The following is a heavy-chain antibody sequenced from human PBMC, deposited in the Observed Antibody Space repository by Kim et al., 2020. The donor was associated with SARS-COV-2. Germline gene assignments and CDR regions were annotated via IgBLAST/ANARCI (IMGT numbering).Heavy chain of an antibody. CDR3: ARAYGSGSYYGWANFDY. CDR1: GFTFSSYG. CDR2: ISYDGSNK. D-gene: IGHD3-10*01. V-gene: IGHV3-33*05. Sequence: GGSLRLSCAASGFTFSSYGMHWVRQAPGKGLEWVAVISYDGSNKYYADSVKGRFTISRDNSKNTLYLQMNSLRAEDTAVYYCARAYGSGSYYGWANFDYWGQGTLFTVSS. J-gene: IGHJ4*02.